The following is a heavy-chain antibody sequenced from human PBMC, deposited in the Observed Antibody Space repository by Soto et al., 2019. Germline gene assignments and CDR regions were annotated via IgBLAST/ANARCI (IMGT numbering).Heavy chain of an antibody. CDR2: INAGNGNT. J-gene: IGHJ5*02. CDR3: ARENDSGYSLWWFDP. CDR1: GYTFTSYA. Sequence: QVQLVQSGAEVKKPGASVRASCKASGYTFTSYAMHWVRQAPGQRLEWMGWINAGNGNTKYSQKFQGRVTITRDTSASTAYMELSSLRSEDTAVYYCARENDSGYSLWWFDPWGQGTLVTVSS. V-gene: IGHV1-3*01. D-gene: IGHD5-18*01.